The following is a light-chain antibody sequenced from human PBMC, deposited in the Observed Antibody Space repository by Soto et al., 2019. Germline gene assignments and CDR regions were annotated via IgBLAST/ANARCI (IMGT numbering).Light chain of an antibody. V-gene: IGKV3-15*01. Sequence: EIVMTQSPATLSVSPGERATLSCRASQSVTNNLAWYQQKPGQAPRLLIYGVSTRATGIPARFSGSGSGTEFTLTISSLQSEDFAVYCCQQYNDWPETFGQGTKVEIK. J-gene: IGKJ1*01. CDR3: QQYNDWPET. CDR1: QSVTNN. CDR2: GVS.